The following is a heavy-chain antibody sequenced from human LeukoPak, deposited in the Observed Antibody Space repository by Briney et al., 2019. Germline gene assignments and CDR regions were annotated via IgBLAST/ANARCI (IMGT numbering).Heavy chain of an antibody. CDR1: GGSISSYY. V-gene: IGHV4-59*01. J-gene: IGHJ6*02. Sequence: SETLSLTCTVSGGSISSYYWSWIRQPPGKGLEWIGYIYYSGSTNYNPSLKSRVTISVDTSKNQFSLKLSPVTAADTAVYYCARLYGSGSYYYYYYGMDVWGQGTTVTVSS. CDR3: ARLYGSGSYYYYYYGMDV. CDR2: IYYSGST. D-gene: IGHD3-10*01.